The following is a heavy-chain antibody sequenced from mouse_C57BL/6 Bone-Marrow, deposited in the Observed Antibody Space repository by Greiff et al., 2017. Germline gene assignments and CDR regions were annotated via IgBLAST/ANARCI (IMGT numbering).Heavy chain of an antibody. J-gene: IGHJ4*01. CDR2: ISSGRSYT. Sequence: EVQRVESGGDLVKPGGSLKLSCAASGFTFSSYGMSWVRQTPDKRLEWVATISSGRSYTYYPDSVKGRFTISRDNDKNTLYLQMSSLKSEDTAMYYCARRGYYYAMDYWGQGTSVTVSS. CDR1: GFTFSSYG. CDR3: ARRGYYYAMDY. V-gene: IGHV5-6*01.